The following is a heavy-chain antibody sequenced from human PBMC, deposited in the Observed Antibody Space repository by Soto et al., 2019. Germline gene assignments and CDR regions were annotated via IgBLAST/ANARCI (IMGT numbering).Heavy chain of an antibody. CDR2: IIPIFATA. Sequence: ASVKVSCKASGGTFSSYAISWVRQAPGQGLEWMGGIIPIFATANYAQKFQGRVTITADKSTSTAYMELSSLRSEDTAMYYCAASYGSGYRAFDFWGQGALVTVSS. D-gene: IGHD3-10*01. V-gene: IGHV1-69*06. J-gene: IGHJ4*02. CDR1: GGTFSSYA. CDR3: AASYGSGYRAFDF.